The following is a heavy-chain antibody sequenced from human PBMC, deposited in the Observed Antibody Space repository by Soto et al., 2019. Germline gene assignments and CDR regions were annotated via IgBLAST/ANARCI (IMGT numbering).Heavy chain of an antibody. J-gene: IGHJ3*02. CDR3: ARGYYDSSGYIGGFDAFDI. CDR2: IYYSGST. V-gene: IGHV4-59*01. CDR1: GGSICSYY. D-gene: IGHD3-22*01. Sequence: PSETLTLTCPVSGGSICSYYWCWIRAPPGKGLEWIGYIYYSGSTNYNPSLKSRVTISVDTSKNQFSLKLSSVTAADTAVYYCARGYYDSSGYIGGFDAFDIWGPGTMVT.